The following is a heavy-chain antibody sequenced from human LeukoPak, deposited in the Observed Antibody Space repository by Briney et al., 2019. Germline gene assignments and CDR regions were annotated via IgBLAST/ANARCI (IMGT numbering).Heavy chain of an antibody. CDR1: GYIFTAYH. CDR3: ARQDRVSPTFPNNWFDP. V-gene: IGHV1-2*02. D-gene: IGHD2-8*01. J-gene: IGHJ5*02. CDR2: INPNSGGT. Sequence: GASVKVSCTASGYIFTAYHMHWVRQAPGQGLEWMGWINPNSGGTNYAPKFQGRVTMTRDTSFTTAYLELTRLTSDDTAVYYCARQDRVSPTFPNNWFDPWGQGTLVTVSS.